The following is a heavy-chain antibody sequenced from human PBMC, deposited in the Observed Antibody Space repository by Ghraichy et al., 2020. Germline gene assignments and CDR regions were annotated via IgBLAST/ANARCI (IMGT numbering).Heavy chain of an antibody. CDR2: INHSGST. Sequence: ETRRLTCAVYGGSFSGYYWSWIRQPPGKGLEWIGEINHSGSTNYNPSLKSRVTISVDTSKNQFSLKLSSVTAADTAVYYCAREGDLRFLEWLPRGYYYGMDVWGQGTTVTVSS. CDR1: GGSFSGYY. CDR3: AREGDLRFLEWLPRGYYYGMDV. V-gene: IGHV4-34*01. J-gene: IGHJ6*02. D-gene: IGHD3-3*01.